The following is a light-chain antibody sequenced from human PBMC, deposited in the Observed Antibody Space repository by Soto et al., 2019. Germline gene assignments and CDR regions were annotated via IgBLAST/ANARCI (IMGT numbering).Light chain of an antibody. CDR1: SSDIAVYSY. CDR3: SSYTITSTVV. Sequence: QSALTQPASVSGSPGQSITISCTGTSSDIAVYSYVSWFQQHPGKAPKLIIYDVSNRPSGVSSRLSGSKSGNTASLTISGLQAEDESDYYCSSYTITSTVVFGGGTQLTVL. CDR2: DVS. V-gene: IGLV2-14*01. J-gene: IGLJ2*01.